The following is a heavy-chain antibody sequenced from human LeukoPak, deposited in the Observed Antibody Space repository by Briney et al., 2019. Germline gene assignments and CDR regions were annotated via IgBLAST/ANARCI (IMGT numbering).Heavy chain of an antibody. Sequence: SETLSLTCAVHGGSFSGYYWSWIRQPPGKGLEWIGEINHSGSTNYNPSLKSRVTISVDTSKNQFSLKLSSVTAADTAVYYCARLNGYGSGSNGHWFDPWGQGTLVTVSS. CDR2: INHSGST. J-gene: IGHJ5*02. V-gene: IGHV4-34*01. D-gene: IGHD3-10*01. CDR3: ARLNGYGSGSNGHWFDP. CDR1: GGSFSGYY.